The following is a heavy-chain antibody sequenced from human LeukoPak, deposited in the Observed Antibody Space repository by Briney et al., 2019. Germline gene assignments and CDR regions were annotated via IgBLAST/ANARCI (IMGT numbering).Heavy chain of an antibody. CDR1: GGSISSGGYY. CDR2: IYYSGST. Sequence: SSQTLSLTCTVSGGSISSGGYYWSWIRQHLGKGLEWIGYIYYSGSTYYNPSLKSRVTISVDTSKNQFSLKLSSVTAADTAVYYCARDHNDFWSGSNWFDPWGQGTLVTVSS. D-gene: IGHD3-3*01. CDR3: ARDHNDFWSGSNWFDP. J-gene: IGHJ5*02. V-gene: IGHV4-31*03.